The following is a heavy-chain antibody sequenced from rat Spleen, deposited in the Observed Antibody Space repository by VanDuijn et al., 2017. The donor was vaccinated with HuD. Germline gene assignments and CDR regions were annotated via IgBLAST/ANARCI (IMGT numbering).Heavy chain of an antibody. CDR2: IPTTGVRT. Sequence: EVQLVESGGGLVQPGRSLKLSCVASGFTFNNYWMTWIRQAPGKGLAWVASIPTTGVRTYYPDSVKGRFTISRDNAKRTLYLQMDSLRSEYTATYYCARPGATPFDYWGQGVMVTVSS. D-gene: IGHD3-4*01. CDR3: ARPGATPFDY. J-gene: IGHJ2*01. CDR1: GFTFNNYW. V-gene: IGHV5-31*01.